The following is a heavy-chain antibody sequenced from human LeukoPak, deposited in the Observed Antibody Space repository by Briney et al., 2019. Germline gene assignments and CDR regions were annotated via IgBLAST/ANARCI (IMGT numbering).Heavy chain of an antibody. Sequence: GGSLRLSCVDSRFTLSYYWMSWVCQAPGEGVERVAHIKQDGREKYYVDSLKGRFTISRDNSKNSLYLQMNSLRAENTAVYYCARDDYGIEFYYYYFMDVWGKGTTVTVSS. V-gene: IGHV3-7*01. D-gene: IGHD4-17*01. CDR2: IKQDGREK. CDR1: RFTLSYYW. CDR3: ARDDYGIEFYYYYFMDV. J-gene: IGHJ6*03.